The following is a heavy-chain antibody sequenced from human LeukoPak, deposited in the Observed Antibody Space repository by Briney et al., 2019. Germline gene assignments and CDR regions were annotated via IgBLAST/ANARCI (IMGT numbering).Heavy chain of an antibody. CDR3: ARDQEGFDY. CDR2: ISANNGAT. J-gene: IGHJ4*02. Sequence: GASVKVSCKASGYTFTNYGIAWVRQAPGQGLEWMGWISANNGATVYAQKFQGRVTLTRDTSTSTVGMELSSLRSEDTAVYYCARDQEGFDYWGQGTLVTVSS. CDR1: GYTFTNYG. V-gene: IGHV1-18*01.